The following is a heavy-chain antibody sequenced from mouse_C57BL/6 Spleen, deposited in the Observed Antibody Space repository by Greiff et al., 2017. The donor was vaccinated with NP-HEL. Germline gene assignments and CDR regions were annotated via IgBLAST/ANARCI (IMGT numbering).Heavy chain of an antibody. J-gene: IGHJ2*01. CDR2: ISSGSSTI. CDR3: ARRSSTVVPFDY. CDR1: GFTFSDYG. V-gene: IGHV5-17*01. Sequence: DVKLVESGGGLVKPGGSLKLSCAASGFTFSDYGMHWVRQAPEKGLEWVAYISSGSSTIYYADTVKGRFTISRDNAKNTLFLQMTSLRSEDTAMYYCARRSSTVVPFDYWGQGTTLTVSS. D-gene: IGHD1-1*01.